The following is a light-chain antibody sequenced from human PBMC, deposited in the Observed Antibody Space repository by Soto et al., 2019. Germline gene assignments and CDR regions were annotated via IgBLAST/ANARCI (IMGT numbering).Light chain of an antibody. J-gene: IGKJ1*01. CDR2: GAS. CDR3: QQYGSSGT. V-gene: IGKV3-20*01. CDR1: QSVSNNY. Sequence: EIWLTQSPGTLSLSPGERATLSCRASQSVSNNYLAWYQQKPGQAPRLLIYGASNRATGIPDRLSGSGSGTDFTLTISRLEPEDFAVYYCQQYGSSGTFGQGTKVDIK.